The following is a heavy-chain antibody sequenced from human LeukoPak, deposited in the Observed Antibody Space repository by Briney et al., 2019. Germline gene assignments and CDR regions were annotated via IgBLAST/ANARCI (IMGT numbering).Heavy chain of an antibody. CDR3: ARGGSRIVVENWFDP. V-gene: IGHV1-69*13. CDR2: IIPIFGTA. J-gene: IGHJ5*02. CDR1: GGTFSSYA. Sequence: AASVKVSCKASGGTFSSYAISWVRQAPGQGLEWMGGIIPIFGTANYAQKFQGRVTITADESTSTAYMELSSLRSEDTAVYYCARGGSRIVVENWFDPWGQGTLVTVSS. D-gene: IGHD3-22*01.